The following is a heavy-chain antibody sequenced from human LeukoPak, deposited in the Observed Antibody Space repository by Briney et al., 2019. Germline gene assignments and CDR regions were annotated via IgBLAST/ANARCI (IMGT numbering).Heavy chain of an antibody. CDR2: INPNSGGT. CDR1: GYTFTGYY. V-gene: IGHV1-2*02. D-gene: IGHD4-17*01. Sequence: GASVKVSRKASGYTFTGYYMHWVRQAPGQGLEWMGWINPNSGGTNYAQKFQGRVTMTRDTSISTAYMELSRLRSDDTAVYYCARSLYDDYFDLVYWFDPWGQGTLVTVSS. J-gene: IGHJ5*02. CDR3: ARSLYDDYFDLVYWFDP.